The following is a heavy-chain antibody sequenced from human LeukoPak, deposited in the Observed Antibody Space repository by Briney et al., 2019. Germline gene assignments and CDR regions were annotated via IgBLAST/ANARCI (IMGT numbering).Heavy chain of an antibody. CDR3: ARDVRLDDILTGYYPSPNWFDP. Sequence: ASVKISCKASGYTFTSYGISWVRQAPGQGLEWMGWISAYNGNTNYAQKLQGRVTMTTDTSTSTAYMELRSLRSDDTAVYYCARDVRLDDILTGYYPSPNWFDPWGQGTLVTVSS. V-gene: IGHV1-18*01. J-gene: IGHJ5*02. D-gene: IGHD3-9*01. CDR2: ISAYNGNT. CDR1: GYTFTSYG.